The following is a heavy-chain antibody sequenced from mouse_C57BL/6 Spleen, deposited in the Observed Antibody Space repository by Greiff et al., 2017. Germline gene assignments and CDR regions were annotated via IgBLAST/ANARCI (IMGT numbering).Heavy chain of an antibody. CDR1: GYTFTDYY. CDR2: LYPGSGNT. J-gene: IGHJ2*01. Sequence: VQLQQSGPELVKPGASVKISCKASGYTFTDYYINWVKQRPGQGLEWIGWLYPGSGNTKYNEKFKGKATLTVDTSSSTAYMQLSSLTSEDSAVYFCARWVYDFDYWGQGTTLTVSS. D-gene: IGHD1-1*01. V-gene: IGHV1-84*01. CDR3: ARWVYDFDY.